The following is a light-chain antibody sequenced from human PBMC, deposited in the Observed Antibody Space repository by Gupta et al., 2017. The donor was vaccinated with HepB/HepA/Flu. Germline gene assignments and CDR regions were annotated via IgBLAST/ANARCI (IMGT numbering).Light chain of an antibody. CDR3: QSYDSSLSGSV. CDR2: GNS. Sequence: QSVLTQPPSVTVAPGQRVTISCTGSRSNIGAGYDVHWYQQLPGTAPKLLIYGNSNRPSGVPDRFSGSKSGTSASLAITGLQAEDEADYYCQSYDSSLSGSVFGGGTKLTVL. V-gene: IGLV1-40*01. J-gene: IGLJ2*01. CDR1: RSNIGAGYD.